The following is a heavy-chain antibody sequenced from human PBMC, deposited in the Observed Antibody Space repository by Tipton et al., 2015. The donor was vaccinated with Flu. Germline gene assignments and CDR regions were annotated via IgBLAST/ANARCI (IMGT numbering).Heavy chain of an antibody. D-gene: IGHD3-3*01. V-gene: IGHV3-23*01. CDR3: AKDREEGPVGVVIILLDY. CDR1: GFTFSSYA. CDR2: ISGSGGST. Sequence: SLRLSCAASGFTFSSYAMSWVRQAPGKGLEWVSAISGSGGSTYYADSVKGRFTISRDNSKNTLYLQMNSLRAEDTAVYYCAKDREEGPVGVVIILLDYWGQGTLVTVSS. J-gene: IGHJ4*02.